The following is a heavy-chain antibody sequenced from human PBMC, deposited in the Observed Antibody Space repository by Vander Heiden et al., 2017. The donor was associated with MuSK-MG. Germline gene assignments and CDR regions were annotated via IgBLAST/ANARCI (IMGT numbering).Heavy chain of an antibody. CDR2: IYYSGST. D-gene: IGHD3-10*01. CDR1: GGPISSSSYY. V-gene: IGHV4-39*01. CDR3: ARSKNYYGSGSPTSPDY. Sequence: QLQLQASGPGLVKPSETLSLTCTVSGGPISSSSYYWGWIRQPPGKGLEWIGSIYYSGSTYYNPSLKSRVTISVDTSKNQFSLKLSSVTAADTAVYYCARSKNYYGSGSPTSPDYWGQGTLVTVSS. J-gene: IGHJ4*02.